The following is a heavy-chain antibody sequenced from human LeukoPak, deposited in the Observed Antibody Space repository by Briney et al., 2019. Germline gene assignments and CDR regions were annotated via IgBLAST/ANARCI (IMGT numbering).Heavy chain of an antibody. CDR3: ARDHYRYYDFWSGSLFDY. V-gene: IGHV3-74*01. D-gene: IGHD3-3*01. CDR1: GFTFSSYW. CDR2: INSDGSST. Sequence: GGSLRLSCAASGFTFSSYWMHWVRQAPGKGLVWVSRINSDGSSTSYADSVKGRFTISRDNAKNTLYLQMNSLRGEDKAGYYCARDHYRYYDFWSGSLFDYWGQGTLVTVSS. J-gene: IGHJ4*02.